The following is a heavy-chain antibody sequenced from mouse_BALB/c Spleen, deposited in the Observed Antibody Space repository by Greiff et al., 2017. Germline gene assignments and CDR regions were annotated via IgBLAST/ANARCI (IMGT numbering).Heavy chain of an antibody. Sequence: DVHLVESGGGLVKPGGSLKLSCAASGFTFSDYYMYWVRQTPEKRLEWVATISDGGSYTYYPDSVKGRFTISRDNAKNNLYLQMSSLKSEDTAMYYCARGPPYYYGSSYYAMDYWGQGTSVTVSS. CDR2: ISDGGSYT. CDR3: ARGPPYYYGSSYYAMDY. CDR1: GFTFSDYY. J-gene: IGHJ4*01. D-gene: IGHD1-1*01. V-gene: IGHV5-4*02.